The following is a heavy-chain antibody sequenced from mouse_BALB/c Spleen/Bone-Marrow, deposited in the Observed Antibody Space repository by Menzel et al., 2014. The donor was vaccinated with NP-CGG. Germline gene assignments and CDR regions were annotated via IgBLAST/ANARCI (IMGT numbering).Heavy chain of an antibody. CDR1: GFNIKDTY. V-gene: IGHV14-3*02. CDR2: IDPANGNT. J-gene: IGHJ4*01. Sequence: EVMLEESGAELVKPGASVKLSCTASGFNIKDTYMHWVKQRPEQGLEWIGRIDPANGNTKYDPKFQGKATITADTSSNTASLQLSSLTSEDTAVDYCARDSPYAMDYWGQGTSVTVSS. CDR3: ARDSPYAMDY.